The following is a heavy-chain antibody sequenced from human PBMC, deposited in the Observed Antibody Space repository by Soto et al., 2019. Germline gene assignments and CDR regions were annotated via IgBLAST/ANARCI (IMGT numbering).Heavy chain of an antibody. D-gene: IGHD5-18*01. CDR3: ARERGYSYGYRCGDTAMADFDY. CDR2: ISSSGSTI. J-gene: IGHJ4*02. V-gene: IGHV3-11*01. CDR1: GFTFSDYY. Sequence: QVQLVESGGGLVKPGGSLRLSCAASGFTFSDYYMSWIRQAPGKGLQWVSYISSSGSTIYYADSVKGRFTTSRDNVKNALYMHMNSLRAEDTAVYYCARERGYSYGYRCGDTAMADFDYWGQGTLVTVSS.